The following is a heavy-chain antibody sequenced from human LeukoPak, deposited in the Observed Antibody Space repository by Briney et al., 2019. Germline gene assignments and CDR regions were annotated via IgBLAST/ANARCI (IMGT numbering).Heavy chain of an antibody. J-gene: IGHJ2*01. CDR1: GFTFSSYT. CDR2: ISSSSSYI. V-gene: IGHV3-21*01. D-gene: IGHD3-10*01. Sequence: GGSLRLSCAASGFTFSSYTMNWVRQAPGKGLEWVSSISSSSSYIYYADSVKGRFTISRDNAKNSLYLQMNSLRAEDTAVYYCARDERNGDYWYFDLWGRGTLVTVSS. CDR3: ARDERNGDYWYFDL.